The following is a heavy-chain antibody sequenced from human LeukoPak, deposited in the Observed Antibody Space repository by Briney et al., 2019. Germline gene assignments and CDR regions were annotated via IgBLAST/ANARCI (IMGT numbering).Heavy chain of an antibody. D-gene: IGHD3-22*01. CDR2: INPSGGST. V-gene: IGHV1-46*01. CDR3: AKDREDYYDSSTDY. J-gene: IGHJ4*02. Sequence: ASVKVSCKASGYTFTSYYMHWVRQAPGQGLEWMGIINPSGGSTSYAQKFQGRVTMTRDMSTSTVYMELSSLRAEDTAVYYCAKDREDYYDSSTDYWGQGTLVTVSS. CDR1: GYTFTSYY.